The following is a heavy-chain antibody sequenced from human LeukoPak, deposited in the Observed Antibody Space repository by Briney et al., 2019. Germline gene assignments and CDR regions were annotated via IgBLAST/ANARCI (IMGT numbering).Heavy chain of an antibody. CDR1: GYTFTSYG. D-gene: IGHD2-21*02. J-gene: IGHJ4*02. CDR3: ARDRSFGTSGDCYS. Sequence: GASVKVSCKASGYTFTSYGISWVRQAPGQGLEWMGWISAYNGNTNYAQKLQGRVTMTTDTSTSTAYMELRSLRSDDTAVYYCARDRSFGTSGDCYSWGQGTLVTVSS. V-gene: IGHV1-18*01. CDR2: ISAYNGNT.